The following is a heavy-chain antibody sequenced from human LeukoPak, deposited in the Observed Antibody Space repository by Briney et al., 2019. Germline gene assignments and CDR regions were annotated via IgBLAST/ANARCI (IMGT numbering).Heavy chain of an antibody. Sequence: GGSLRLSCAASGFTFSNYAMSWVRQAPGKGLEWVSTISGGGGGTYYADSVKGRFTISRDNSKSTLYLQMNSLRAEDTAIYYCARGFGGGYYSAFDFWGQGTLVTASS. D-gene: IGHD1-26*01. CDR1: GFTFSNYA. J-gene: IGHJ3*01. CDR2: ISGGGGGT. CDR3: ARGFGGGYYSAFDF. V-gene: IGHV3-23*01.